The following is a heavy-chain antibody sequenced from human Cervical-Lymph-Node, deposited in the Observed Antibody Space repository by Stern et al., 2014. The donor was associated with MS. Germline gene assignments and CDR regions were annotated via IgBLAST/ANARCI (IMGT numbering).Heavy chain of an antibody. CDR3: AREDGDYGFDY. D-gene: IGHD4-17*01. V-gene: IGHV3-33*01. Sequence: DQLVESGGGVVQPGRSLRLSCVASGFTFSSYGMHWVRQAPGKGLEWVAVIWYDGSNKYYADSVKGRFTISRDNSKNPLYLQMNSLRAEDTAVYYCAREDGDYGFDYWGQGTLVTVSS. CDR2: IWYDGSNK. J-gene: IGHJ4*02. CDR1: GFTFSSYG.